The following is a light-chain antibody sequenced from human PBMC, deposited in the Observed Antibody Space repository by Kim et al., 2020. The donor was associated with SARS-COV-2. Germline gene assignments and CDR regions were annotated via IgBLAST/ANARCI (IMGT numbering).Light chain of an antibody. CDR1: QFVSNSY. V-gene: IGKV3-20*01. J-gene: IGKJ1*01. CDR3: QQYGSSPWT. Sequence: PGERAALSCRASQFVSNSYLALYQQRPGQAPKVIIYGASSRATGTPDRFSGSGSGTDFTLIITRLETEDFAVYFCQQYGSSPWTFGQGTKVDIK. CDR2: GAS.